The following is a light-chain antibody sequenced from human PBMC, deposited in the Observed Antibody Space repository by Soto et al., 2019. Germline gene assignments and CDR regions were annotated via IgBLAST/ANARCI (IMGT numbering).Light chain of an antibody. V-gene: IGKV3-11*01. CDR1: QSVSSY. Sequence: EIVLTQSPATLSLSPGEIATLSCRASQSVSSYLSWYQKKPGQAPRLLIYDASNRATGIPARFSGSGSGTDFTLTISRLEPEDFALQYCQQRSNWPPLTFGGGTKVEIK. CDR2: DAS. J-gene: IGKJ4*01. CDR3: QQRSNWPPLT.